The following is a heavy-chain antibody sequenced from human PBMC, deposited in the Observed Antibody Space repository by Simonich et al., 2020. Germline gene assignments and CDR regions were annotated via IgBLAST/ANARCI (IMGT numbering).Heavy chain of an antibody. CDR2: ISSSSSYI. CDR3: ARWIAVAGTGAYGMDV. V-gene: IGHV3-21*01. J-gene: IGHJ6*02. D-gene: IGHD6-19*01. Sequence: EVQLVESGGGLVKPGGSLRLSCAASGFTFSSDSMNWVRKATGKGLDWVSSISSSSSYIYYADSVKGRFTITRDNAKTSLYLQMNSLRAEDTAVYYCARWIAVAGTGAYGMDVWGQGTTVTVSS. CDR1: GFTFSSDS.